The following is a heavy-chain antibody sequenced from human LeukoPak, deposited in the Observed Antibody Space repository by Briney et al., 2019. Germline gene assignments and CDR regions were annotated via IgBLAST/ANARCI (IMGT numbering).Heavy chain of an antibody. J-gene: IGHJ3*02. CDR3: AKDHPSYSTYSSGWSYAFDI. D-gene: IGHD6-19*01. CDR1: GFTFSTYW. V-gene: IGHV3-7*03. Sequence: PGGSLRLSCTASGFTFSTYWMTWVRQAPGKGLEWVANIKQDESEKYYVGSVKGRFNISRDNAKNSLYLQMNSLRAEDTAVYYCAKDHPSYSTYSSGWSYAFDIWGQGTMVTVSS. CDR2: IKQDESEK.